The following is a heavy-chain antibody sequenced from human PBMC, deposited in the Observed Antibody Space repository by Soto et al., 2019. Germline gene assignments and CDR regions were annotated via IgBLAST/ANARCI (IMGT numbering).Heavy chain of an antibody. CDR2: IHYSGRT. Sequence: TLSLTCAVSGGSITSGAYDWTWIRQHPGKGLEWIAYIHYSGRTYYNPSLKSRVTISVDTSNNQFSLMLSSVTAADTAVYYCARYYFGSSGYSNWFDPWGQGTLVTVSS. CDR3: ARYYFGSSGYSNWFDP. J-gene: IGHJ5*02. CDR1: GGSITSGAYD. V-gene: IGHV4-31*11. D-gene: IGHD3-22*01.